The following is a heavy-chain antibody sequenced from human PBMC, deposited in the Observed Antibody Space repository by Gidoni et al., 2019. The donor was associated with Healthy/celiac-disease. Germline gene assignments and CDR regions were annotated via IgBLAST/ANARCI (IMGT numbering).Heavy chain of an antibody. D-gene: IGHD3-22*01. V-gene: IGHV1-69*01. J-gene: IGHJ3*02. CDR2: IIPIFGTA. CDR1: GGTFRSYA. Sequence: QVQLVQSGAEVKKPGSSVKVSCKASGGTFRSYAISWVRQAPGQGLEWMGGIIPIFGTANYAQKFQGRVTITADESTSTAYMELSSLRSEDTAVYYCARVFGYYDSSGYYIVGAFDIWGQGTMVTVSS. CDR3: ARVFGYYDSSGYYIVGAFDI.